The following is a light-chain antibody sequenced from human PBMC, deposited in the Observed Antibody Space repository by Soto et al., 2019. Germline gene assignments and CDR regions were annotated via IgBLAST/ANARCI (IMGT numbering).Light chain of an antibody. CDR1: QDISNY. V-gene: IGKV1-33*01. Sequence: DIQMTQSPSSLSASVGDRVTITCQASQDISNYLNWYQQKPGKAPTLLIYDASNLETGVPSRFSGSGSGTDFTFTISSLQPEDIATYYCQQYDNPPLTFGGGTKVEIK. CDR3: QQYDNPPLT. CDR2: DAS. J-gene: IGKJ4*01.